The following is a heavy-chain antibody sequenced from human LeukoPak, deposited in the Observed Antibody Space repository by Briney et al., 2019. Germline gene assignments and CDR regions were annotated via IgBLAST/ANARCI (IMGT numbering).Heavy chain of an antibody. D-gene: IGHD3-3*01. J-gene: IGHJ4*02. CDR2: IGHNGTT. Sequence: SETLSLTCAVYGGSFSDYSWTWIRQPPGKGLEWIGEIGHNGTTNYNPSLKGRVTISVDTSKNQFSLRLTSVTAADTAVYYCARVWGFWSGYNALDYWGQGTLVTVSS. CDR1: GGSFSDYS. CDR3: ARVWGFWSGYNALDY. V-gene: IGHV4-34*01.